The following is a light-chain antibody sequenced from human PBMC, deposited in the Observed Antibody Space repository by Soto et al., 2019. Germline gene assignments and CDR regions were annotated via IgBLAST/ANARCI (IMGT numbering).Light chain of an antibody. V-gene: IGKV1-39*01. CDR3: QQSYSIPRT. CDR1: QSISTY. J-gene: IGKJ1*01. CDR2: DAS. Sequence: DIQMTQSPSSLSASVGDRVTITCRASQSISTYLNWYQQKQGKAPKLLIYDASSLQSGVPSRFSGSESGTDFTLTISSLQPEDFATYYCQQSYSIPRTFGQGSMVDIK.